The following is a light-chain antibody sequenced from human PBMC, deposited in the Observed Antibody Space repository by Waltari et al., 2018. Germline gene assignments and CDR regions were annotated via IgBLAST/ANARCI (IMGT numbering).Light chain of an antibody. CDR3: SSFTSSSTWV. J-gene: IGLJ3*02. CDR2: DVS. V-gene: IGLV2-14*01. CDR1: TSDVGVYNY. Sequence: QSALTQPASVSGSSGQSITISCTGTTSDVGVYNYVSWYQQHPGKAPKLMIYDVSNRPSGVSNRFSGSKSGNTASLTISGLQAEDEADYYCSSFTSSSTWVFGGGTKLTVL.